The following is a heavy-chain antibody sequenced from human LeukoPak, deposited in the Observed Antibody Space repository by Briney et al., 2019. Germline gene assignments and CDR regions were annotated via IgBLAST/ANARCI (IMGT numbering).Heavy chain of an antibody. CDR3: AREEGSGSYYNY. J-gene: IGHJ4*02. CDR1: GFTFSSYS. V-gene: IGHV3-21*01. CDR2: ISSSSSYI. D-gene: IGHD3-10*01. Sequence: GGSLRLSCAASGFTFSSYSMNWVRQAPGKGLEWVSSISSSSSYIYYADSVKGRFTISRDNAKNSLYLQMNSPRAEDTAVYYCAREEGSGSYYNYWGQGTLVTVSS.